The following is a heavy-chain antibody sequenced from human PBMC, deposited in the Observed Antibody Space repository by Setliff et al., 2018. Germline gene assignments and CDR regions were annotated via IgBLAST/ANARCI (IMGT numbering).Heavy chain of an antibody. CDR3: ASQEPLYSSGWYYFDY. CDR2: INHSGST. D-gene: IGHD6-19*01. V-gene: IGHV4-34*01. CDR1: GGSFSGYY. J-gene: IGHJ4*02. Sequence: PSETLSLTCAVYGGSFSGYYWSWIRQPPGKGLEWIGEINHSGSTNYNPSLKSRVTISVXXXXNXXXXXXXXXXXXXXXXXXCASQEPLYSSGWYYFDYWGQGTLVTVS.